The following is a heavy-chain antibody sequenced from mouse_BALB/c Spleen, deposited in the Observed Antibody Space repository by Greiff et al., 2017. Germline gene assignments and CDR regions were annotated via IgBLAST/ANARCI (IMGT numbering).Heavy chain of an antibody. CDR3: ARNRAFYYFDY. D-gene: IGHD3-3*01. J-gene: IGHJ2*01. V-gene: IGHV1-19*01. CDR1: GYTFTDYY. CDR2: VNPYNGGT. Sequence: VQLQQSGPELVKPGASVKMSCKASGYTFTDYYMDWVKQSHGESFEWIGRVNPYNGGTSYNQKFKGKATLTVDKSSSTAYMELNSLTSEDSAVYYCARNRAFYYFDYWGQGTTLTVSS.